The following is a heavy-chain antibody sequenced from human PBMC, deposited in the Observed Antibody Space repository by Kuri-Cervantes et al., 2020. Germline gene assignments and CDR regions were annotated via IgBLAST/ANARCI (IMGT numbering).Heavy chain of an antibody. Sequence: LSLTCAASGFTFRTYGMHWVRQAPGKGLEWVAVISYDGSNKYYADSVKGRFTISRDNSKNTLYLQMNSLRAEDTAVYYCAKLWLWFGETNDYWGQGTLVTVSS. V-gene: IGHV3-30*18. J-gene: IGHJ4*02. CDR2: ISYDGSNK. D-gene: IGHD3-10*01. CDR3: AKLWLWFGETNDY. CDR1: GFTFRTYG.